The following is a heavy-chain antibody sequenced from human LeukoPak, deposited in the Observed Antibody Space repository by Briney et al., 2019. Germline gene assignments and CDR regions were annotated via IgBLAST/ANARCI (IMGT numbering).Heavy chain of an antibody. CDR1: GFIFSRYG. J-gene: IGHJ4*02. D-gene: IGHD2-2*01. V-gene: IGHV3-33*06. Sequence: PGRSLRLSCAASGFIFSRYGMHWVRQAPGKGLEWVAVIWYDGSNKYYADSVKGRFTISRDNSKNTLYLQMNSLRAEDTAVYYCAKVLPRYCSSTSCYLPVDYWGQGTLVTVSS. CDR3: AKVLPRYCSSTSCYLPVDY. CDR2: IWYDGSNK.